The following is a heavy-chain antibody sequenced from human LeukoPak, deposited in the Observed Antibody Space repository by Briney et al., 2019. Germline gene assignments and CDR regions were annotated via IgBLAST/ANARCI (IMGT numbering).Heavy chain of an antibody. D-gene: IGHD6-19*01. CDR1: GITLSAHY. J-gene: IGHJ6*02. CDR3: AATVAGSNYYGMDV. V-gene: IGHV3-72*01. Sequence: GGSLRLSCTASGITLSAHYMDWVRQAPGKGLEWVGRSRNKANGYTTEYAASVRGRFTTSRDDSKNSLYLQMNSLETEDAAVYYCAATVAGSNYYGMDVWGQGTTVTVSS. CDR2: SRNKANGYTT.